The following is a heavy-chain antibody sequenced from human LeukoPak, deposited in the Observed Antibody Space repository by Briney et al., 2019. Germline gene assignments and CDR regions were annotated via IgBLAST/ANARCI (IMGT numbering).Heavy chain of an antibody. CDR1: GFTFSSYA. V-gene: IGHV3-15*01. Sequence: GGSLRLSCAASGFTFSSYAMSWVRQAPGEGLEWVGRIKSKTHGGTTDYAAPVKGRFTVSRDDSKDTLYLPMNSLRTEDTAIYYCATGLERGLAVPGTGGFDYWGPGTLVTVSS. CDR2: IKSKTHGGTT. D-gene: IGHD6-19*01. CDR3: ATGLERGLAVPGTGGFDY. J-gene: IGHJ4*02.